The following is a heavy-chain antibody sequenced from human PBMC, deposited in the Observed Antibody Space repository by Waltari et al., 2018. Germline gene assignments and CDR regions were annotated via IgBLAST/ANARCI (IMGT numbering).Heavy chain of an antibody. CDR1: GGTFSNYA. Sequence: VQLVQSGAEVKKPGSSVKVSCKAAGGTFSNYAISWVRQAPGQGLEWVGGIDPRSGKTNYKQKFQGRGTSTTDESTGTAFMELSSLRSEETAVYYCVYKGYISGRRNLDYWGQGTLVTVSS. J-gene: IGHJ4*02. D-gene: IGHD6-19*01. CDR2: IDPRSGKT. CDR3: VYKGYISGRRNLDY. V-gene: IGHV1-69*05.